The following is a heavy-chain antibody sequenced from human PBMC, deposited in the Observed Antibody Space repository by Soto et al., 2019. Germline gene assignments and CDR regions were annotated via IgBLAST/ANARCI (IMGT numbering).Heavy chain of an antibody. CDR1: GFTFSGSA. CDR3: AKEGYDSGWYWDS. CDR2: ITSSGSEV. J-gene: IGHJ4*02. V-gene: IGHV3-23*01. Sequence: VQLLESGGGLVQPGGSLRVSCAASGFTFSGSAMTWVRQAPGKWLEYVSSITSSGSEVFHAASVKGRFTMSRDNSKTLLYLQMNSLRAEDTAVYYCAKEGYDSGWYWDSWGQGALVTVSS. D-gene: IGHD6-19*01.